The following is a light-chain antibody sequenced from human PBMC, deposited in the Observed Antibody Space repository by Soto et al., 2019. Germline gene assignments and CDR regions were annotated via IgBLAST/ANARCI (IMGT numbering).Light chain of an antibody. CDR1: SSDVGSYSL. J-gene: IGLJ1*01. CDR2: EVT. CDR3: RSYARSHYV. Sequence: QSVLTQPASVSWSPGQSITISCTGTSSDVGSYSLVSWYQQHPGTAPKLMISEVTKRPSGVSNRFSGSKSGNTASLTISGLQAEDEADYYCRSYARSHYVFGTGTKVTVL. V-gene: IGLV2-23*02.